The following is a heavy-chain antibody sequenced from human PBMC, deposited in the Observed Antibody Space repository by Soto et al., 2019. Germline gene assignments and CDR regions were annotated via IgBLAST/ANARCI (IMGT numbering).Heavy chain of an antibody. D-gene: IGHD4-4*01. CDR2: ITSSDNTV. V-gene: IGHV3-11*01. CDR1: GFTFSXYY. J-gene: IGHJ4*02. CDR3: ARVSLQYVFEY. Sequence: GSLRLSCAASGFTFSXYYMIWIRQAPGKGLEWVSYITSSDNTVYYADSVKGRFTIPKDNAENSLYLQMDSLRAEDTAVYYCARVSLQYVFEYWGRGTLVTVSS.